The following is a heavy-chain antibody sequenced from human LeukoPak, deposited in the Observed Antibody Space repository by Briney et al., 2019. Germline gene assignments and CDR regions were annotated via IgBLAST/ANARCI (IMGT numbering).Heavy chain of an antibody. CDR2: IRSDGSNK. D-gene: IGHD2-21*02. Sequence: GGSLRLSCTASGFTFRTYGMHWVRQAPGKGLEWVTFIRSDGSNKDYADSVKGRFTISRDNSKNPLYLQMNRLRAEDTAVYYCAKDGGGDYESYFDYWGQGTLVTVSS. V-gene: IGHV3-30*02. CDR3: AKDGGGDYESYFDY. J-gene: IGHJ4*02. CDR1: GFTFRTYG.